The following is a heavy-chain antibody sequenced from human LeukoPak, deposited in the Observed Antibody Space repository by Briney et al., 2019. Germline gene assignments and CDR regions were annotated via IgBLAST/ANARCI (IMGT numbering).Heavy chain of an antibody. CDR3: ARDLLTGGYCGGGGCYDY. CDR2: IYHSGST. Sequence: SETLSLTCTVSGYSISSGYYWGWIRQPPGKGLEWIASIYHSGSTYYNPSLKSRVTISVDTSKNQFSLKLISVTAADTAVYFCARDLLTGGYCGGGGCYDYWGQGTLVTVSS. CDR1: GYSISSGYY. D-gene: IGHD2-15*01. V-gene: IGHV4-38-2*02. J-gene: IGHJ4*02.